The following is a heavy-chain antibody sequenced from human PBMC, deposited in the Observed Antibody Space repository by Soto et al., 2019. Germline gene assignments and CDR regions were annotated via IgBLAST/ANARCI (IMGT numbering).Heavy chain of an antibody. Sequence: PSETLSLTCAVSGYTITTGYSWGWVRQPPGKGLEWIGNIFHSGRTYYSPSLKDRLTVSMDTSKNQFSPNLRSVTAADTAVYYCARESSGGNSDFDLWGLGTMVNVS. CDR1: GYTITTGYS. D-gene: IGHD2-21*02. V-gene: IGHV4-38-2*02. CDR2: IFHSGRT. CDR3: ARESSGGNSDFDL. J-gene: IGHJ3*01.